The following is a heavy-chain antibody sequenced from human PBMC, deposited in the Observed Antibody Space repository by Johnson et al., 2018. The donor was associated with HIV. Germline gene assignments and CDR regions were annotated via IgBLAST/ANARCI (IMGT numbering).Heavy chain of an antibody. CDR2: ILFDGSNE. V-gene: IGHV3-33*05. D-gene: IGHD3-9*01. CDR3: AKDFEPRGADDAFDI. J-gene: IGHJ3*02. Sequence: QVQLVESGGGVVQPGRSLRLSCAASGFIFSNSGMHWVRQAPGKGLEWVAVILFDGSNEYYADSVKGRFTISRDNSKNTLYLQMNSLRAEDTALYYCAKDFEPRGADDAFDIWGQGTMVTVSS. CDR1: GFIFSNSG.